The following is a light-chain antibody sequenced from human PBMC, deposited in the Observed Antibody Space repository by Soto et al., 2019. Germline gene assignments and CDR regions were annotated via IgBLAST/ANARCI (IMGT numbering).Light chain of an antibody. Sequence: QSVLTQPASVSGSPGQSITISCTGTSSDVGNYKYVSWYQEHPGKAPRLIIYQVTNRPSGVSNRFSGSKSGNTASLTISGLQAEDEADHYCTSFSTGSSYVIFGGGTKLTVL. V-gene: IGLV2-14*01. CDR1: SSDVGNYKY. CDR3: TSFSTGSSYVI. CDR2: QVT. J-gene: IGLJ2*01.